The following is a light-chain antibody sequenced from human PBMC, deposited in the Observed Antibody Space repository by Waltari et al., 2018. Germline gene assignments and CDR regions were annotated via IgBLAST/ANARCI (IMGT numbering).Light chain of an antibody. Sequence: DIVLTQSPATLSLSPGERATLSCRASQSVSSYLAWYQQKPGQAPRLLIYDASNRATGIPARFSGSGSGTDFTLTISGLEPEDFAVYSCQQRSNWPLTFGGGTKVEIK. V-gene: IGKV3-11*01. CDR3: QQRSNWPLT. CDR2: DAS. J-gene: IGKJ4*01. CDR1: QSVSSY.